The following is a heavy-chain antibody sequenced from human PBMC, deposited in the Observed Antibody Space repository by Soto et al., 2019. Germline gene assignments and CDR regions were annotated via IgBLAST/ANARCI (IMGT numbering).Heavy chain of an antibody. CDR3: ASQGYSGYGFDAFDI. D-gene: IGHD5-12*01. V-gene: IGHV4-59*08. CDR2: IYYSGST. Sequence: QVQLQESGPGLVKPSETLSLTCTVSGGSISSYYWSWIRQPPGKGLEWIGYIYYSGSTNYNPSLKSRVTISVDTSKNQFSLKLSSVTAADTAVYYCASQGYSGYGFDAFDIWGQGTMVTVSS. CDR1: GGSISSYY. J-gene: IGHJ3*02.